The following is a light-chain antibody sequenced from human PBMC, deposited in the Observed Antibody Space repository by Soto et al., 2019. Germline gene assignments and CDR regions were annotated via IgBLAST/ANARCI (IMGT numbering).Light chain of an antibody. Sequence: VMTQSPATLSVSPGERAALSCRASQSVSTNLAWYQQKPGQPPRLLIYFASTRATAVPARFTGGGSGTEFTLTISILQSDDLAVYYCQQYDKWPRTCGQGTKVEIK. CDR3: QQYDKWPRT. CDR1: QSVSTN. J-gene: IGKJ1*01. CDR2: FAS. V-gene: IGKV3-15*01.